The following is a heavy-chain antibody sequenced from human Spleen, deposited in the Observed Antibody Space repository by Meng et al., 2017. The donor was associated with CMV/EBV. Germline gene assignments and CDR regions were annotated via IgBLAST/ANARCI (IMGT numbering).Heavy chain of an antibody. CDR3: ARGNLRYCSGGSCGNWFDP. CDR1: GFTFSDHY. CDR2: ARNKASSDST. D-gene: IGHD2-15*01. J-gene: IGHJ5*02. Sequence: GESLKISCAASGFTFSDHYMDWVRQAPGKGLEWVGRARNKASSDSTSYAASVKGRFIVSRDDSKNSLYLQMNSLKTEDTAVYYCARGNLRYCSGGSCGNWFDPWGQGTLVTVSS. V-gene: IGHV3-72*01.